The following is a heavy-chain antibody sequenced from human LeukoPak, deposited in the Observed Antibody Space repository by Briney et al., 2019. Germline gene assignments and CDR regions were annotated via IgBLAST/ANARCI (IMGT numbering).Heavy chain of an antibody. Sequence: PGGSLRLSCATSGFTFSNYNMNWVRQAPGKGLEWVSTISSSGRYIYYAESVKGRFIIPRDNTNSSLFLQMNSLRAEDTAVYFCARNFDSVTSAFAYWGQGSLVTVSS. CDR2: ISSSGRYI. CDR3: ARNFDSVTSAFAY. D-gene: IGHD2-21*02. V-gene: IGHV3-21*01. CDR1: GFTFSNYN. J-gene: IGHJ4*02.